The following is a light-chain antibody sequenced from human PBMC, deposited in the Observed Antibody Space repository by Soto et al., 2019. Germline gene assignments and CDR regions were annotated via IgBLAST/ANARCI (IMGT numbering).Light chain of an antibody. CDR3: HQSYSTPPFT. Sequence: DIQMTQSPSSLSASVGDRVTITCRASQSISSYLNWYQQKPGKDPKLLIYAASSLQSGVPSRFSGSVSGTEFTLTISSLQPEDFATYYCHQSYSTPPFTFGPGTKVDI. CDR2: AAS. CDR1: QSISSY. V-gene: IGKV1-39*01. J-gene: IGKJ3*01.